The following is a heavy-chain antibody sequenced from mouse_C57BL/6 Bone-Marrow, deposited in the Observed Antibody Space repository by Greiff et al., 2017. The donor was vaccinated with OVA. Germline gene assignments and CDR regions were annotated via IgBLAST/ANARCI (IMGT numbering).Heavy chain of an antibody. V-gene: IGHV5-17*01. D-gene: IGHD1-1*01. CDR3: ARKSTAVVARGYFDV. CDR1: GFTFSDYG. CDR2: ISSGSSTI. Sequence: EVQLVESGGGLVKPGGSLKLSCAASGFTFSDYGMHWVRQAPEKGLEWVAYISSGSSTIYYADTVKGRFTISRDNAKNTLFLQMTSLRSEDTAMYYCARKSTAVVARGYFDVWGTGTTVTVSS. J-gene: IGHJ1*03.